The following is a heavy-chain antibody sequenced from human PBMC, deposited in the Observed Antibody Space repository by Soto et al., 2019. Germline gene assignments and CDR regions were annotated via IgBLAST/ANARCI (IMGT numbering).Heavy chain of an antibody. CDR3: VKEADYCVSSKYDR. J-gene: IGHJ4*02. CDR2: ISCDGSLK. Sequence: PGGSLRLSWTASGRPLSHYGMHWVRKVPGKGLEWVAVISCDGSLKFYEDSAKGRFTISRDNSKNMVYLEMNGLRPEDTATYYCVKEADYCVSSKYDRWGRGTQVTVSS. V-gene: IGHV3-30*18. CDR1: GRPLSHYG. D-gene: IGHD3-10*01.